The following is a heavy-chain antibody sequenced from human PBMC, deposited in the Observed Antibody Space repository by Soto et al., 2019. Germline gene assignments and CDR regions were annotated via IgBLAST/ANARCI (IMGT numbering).Heavy chain of an antibody. D-gene: IGHD3-10*01. Sequence: QITLKASGPTLVKRTQPLTLTCSFSGFSLSTTGVGVGWIRQSPGKALEWLAIIYWDNDKRDSLSLKSRVTITKDTSKNQVVLTVTNMDPVDTGTYYCARSLWFGELHWGQGPLVTVSS. CDR3: ARSLWFGELH. V-gene: IGHV2-5*02. CDR2: IYWDNDK. CDR1: GFSLSTTGVG. J-gene: IGHJ4*02.